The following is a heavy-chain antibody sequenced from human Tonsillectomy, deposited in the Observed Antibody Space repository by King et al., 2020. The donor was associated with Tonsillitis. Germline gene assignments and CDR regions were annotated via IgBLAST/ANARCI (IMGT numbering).Heavy chain of an antibody. CDR1: GFTFSTYS. Sequence: VQLVESGGGLVKPGGSLRLSCAASGFTFSTYSMNWVRQAPGKGLEWVSSISSTSTYMYYAGSVKGRFTISRDNAKNSLYLQMKSLRAEDTAVYYCARTIGGDSFYYGMHVWGQGTTVTVSS. V-gene: IGHV3-21*01. CDR2: ISSTSTYM. D-gene: IGHD3-10*01. CDR3: ARTIGGDSFYYGMHV. J-gene: IGHJ6*02.